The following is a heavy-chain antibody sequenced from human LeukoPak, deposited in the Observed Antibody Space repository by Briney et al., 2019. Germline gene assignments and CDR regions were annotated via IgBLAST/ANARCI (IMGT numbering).Heavy chain of an antibody. CDR2: IKQDGSEK. Sequence: GGSLRLSCAASGFTFSSYGMHWVRQAPGKGLEWVANIKQDGSEKYYVGSVKGRFTISRDNAKKSLYLQMNSLRAEDTAVYYCARGVYYDSSGYYPGYWGQGTLVTVSS. CDR3: ARGVYYDSSGYYPGY. J-gene: IGHJ4*02. CDR1: GFTFSSYG. D-gene: IGHD3-22*01. V-gene: IGHV3-7*01.